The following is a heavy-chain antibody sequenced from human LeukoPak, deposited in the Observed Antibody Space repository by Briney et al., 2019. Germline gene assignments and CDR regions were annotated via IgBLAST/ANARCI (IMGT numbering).Heavy chain of an antibody. CDR3: ARNRNDYGDYVYDS. V-gene: IGHV3-53*01. CDR1: GFTVSSNY. J-gene: IGHJ4*02. CDR2: IYSGGST. Sequence: GGSLRLSCAASGFTVSSNYMSWVRQAPGKGLERVSLIYSGGSTYYADSVKGRFTISRDNSKNTLYLQMNSLRAEDTAVYYCARNRNDYGDYVYDSWGQGTLVTVSS. D-gene: IGHD4-17*01.